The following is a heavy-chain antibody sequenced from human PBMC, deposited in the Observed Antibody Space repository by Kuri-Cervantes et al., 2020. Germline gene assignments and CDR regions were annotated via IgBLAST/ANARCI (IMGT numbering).Heavy chain of an antibody. V-gene: IGHV4-39*07. CDR3: ARRSGYCSSTSCYKRPNYYYYYYMDV. Sequence: ESLKISWTVSGGSISSSRYYGGWISQPPGKGLEWIGSIYCSGSTYYNPSLKSRVTISVDTSKNRFSLKLSSVTAADSAVYYCARRSGYCSSTSCYKRPNYYYYYYMDVWGKGTTVTVSS. CDR2: IYCSGST. CDR1: GGSISSSRYY. J-gene: IGHJ6*03. D-gene: IGHD2-2*01.